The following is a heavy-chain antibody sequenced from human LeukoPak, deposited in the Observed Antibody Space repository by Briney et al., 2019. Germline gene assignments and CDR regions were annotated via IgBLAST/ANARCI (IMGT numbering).Heavy chain of an antibody. Sequence: GQSLRLSCTTSGFAFDDFAMSWVRQPAGKGLEWVGFIRRRAYGGAAEYAASVKGSFIISRDDSKGIAYLQMNSLKTEDTAVYYCSRDGLVDLDYWGQGSRVIVS. V-gene: IGHV3-49*04. CDR2: IRRRAYGGAA. CDR3: SRDGLVDLDY. CDR1: GFAFDDFA. J-gene: IGHJ4*02.